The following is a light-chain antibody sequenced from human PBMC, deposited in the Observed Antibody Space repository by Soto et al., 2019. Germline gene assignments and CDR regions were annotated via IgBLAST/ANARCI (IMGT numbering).Light chain of an antibody. CDR1: QSISSW. V-gene: IGKV1-5*01. J-gene: IGKJ2*01. Sequence: DIQMTQSPSTLSASVGDRVTITCRASQSISSWLAWYHQKPGKAPKPLIYDASSLESGVPSRFSGSGSGTEFTLTISSLQPDDFATYYCQQYNSYSPMYTFGQGTKLEIK. CDR3: QQYNSYSPMYT. CDR2: DAS.